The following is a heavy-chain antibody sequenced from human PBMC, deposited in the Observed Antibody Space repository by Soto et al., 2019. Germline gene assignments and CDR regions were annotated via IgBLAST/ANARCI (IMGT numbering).Heavy chain of an antibody. CDR2: FDPEDGET. CDR1: GYTLTELS. J-gene: IGHJ4*02. V-gene: IGHV1-24*01. D-gene: IGHD6-19*01. CDR3: ATSSSGWYYFDY. Sequence: ASVKVSCKVSGYTLTELSMHWVRQAPGKGLEWMGGFDPEDGETIYAQKFQGRVTMTEDTSTDTAYMELSSLRSEDTAVDYCATSSSGWYYFDYWGQGTLVTVSS.